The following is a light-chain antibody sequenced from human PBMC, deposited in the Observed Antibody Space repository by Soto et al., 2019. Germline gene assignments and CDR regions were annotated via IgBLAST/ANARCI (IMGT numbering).Light chain of an antibody. Sequence: EIVLTQSPGTLSLSPGERATLSCRPSQSVSNNYLAWYQQHPGQPPRLLIYGISTRATGIPARFSGSGSGTEFSLTISSLQSEDFAVYYCQQYSKWPITFGQGTRLEIK. J-gene: IGKJ5*01. CDR3: QQYSKWPIT. V-gene: IGKV3-15*01. CDR1: QSVSNN. CDR2: GIS.